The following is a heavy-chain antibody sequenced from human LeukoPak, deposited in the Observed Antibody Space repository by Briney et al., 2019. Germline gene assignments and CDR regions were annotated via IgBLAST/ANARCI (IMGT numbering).Heavy chain of an antibody. Sequence: PGGSLRLSCAASGFTFSSYAMHWVRQAPGKGLECVAVISHDVSNKYYADSVKGRFTISRDNSKNMLYLQMNSLRAEDTAVYYCARASAVVAASFSGYYYYMDVWGKGTTVTVSS. CDR3: ARASAVVAASFSGYYYYMDV. CDR2: ISHDVSNK. V-gene: IGHV3-30*04. J-gene: IGHJ6*03. D-gene: IGHD2-15*01. CDR1: GFTFSSYA.